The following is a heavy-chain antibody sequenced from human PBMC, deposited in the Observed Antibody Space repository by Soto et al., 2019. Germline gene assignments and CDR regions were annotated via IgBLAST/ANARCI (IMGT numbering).Heavy chain of an antibody. CDR2: MNPYSGKT. CDR1: GYTFSDYD. Sequence: QVQLVQSGAEVKKPGASVKVSCKASGYTFSDYDINWVRQAAGQGLEWMGWMNPYSGKTGYAQKFQGRVIMTIDTSITTAYLELSSLTFEDTAIYSCARGRFRRTWFDPWGQGTLVTVSS. D-gene: IGHD3-16*01. V-gene: IGHV1-8*01. CDR3: ARGRFRRTWFDP. J-gene: IGHJ5*02.